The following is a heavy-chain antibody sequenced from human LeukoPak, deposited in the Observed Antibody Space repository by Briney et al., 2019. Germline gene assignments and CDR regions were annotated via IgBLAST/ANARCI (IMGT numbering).Heavy chain of an antibody. CDR2: ISGSGGST. J-gene: IGHJ4*02. D-gene: IGHD3-3*01. CDR3: AKDVTYYDFWGGPDY. CDR1: RFTFRSYG. V-gene: IGHV3-23*01. Sequence: GGTLRLSCAASRFTFRSYGMFWVRQAPGKGLEWVSAISGSGGSTYYADSVKGRFTISRDNSKNTLYLQMNSLRAEDTAVYYCAKDVTYYDFWGGPDYWGQGTLVTASS.